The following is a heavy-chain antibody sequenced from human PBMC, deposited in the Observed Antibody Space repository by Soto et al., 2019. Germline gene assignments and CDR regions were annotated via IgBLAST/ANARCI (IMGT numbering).Heavy chain of an antibody. Sequence: GASVKVSCKASGYTFTVYYVHWVRQAPGRGLEWMGWINPKSGGTMYPQKFQGRVTMTWDTSISTAYMALTRLRSDDTAVYYCARDLAKGGGSAGFDYWGQGTLVTVSS. CDR2: INPKSGGT. CDR3: ARDLAKGGGSAGFDY. D-gene: IGHD1-26*01. V-gene: IGHV1-2*02. J-gene: IGHJ4*02. CDR1: GYTFTVYY.